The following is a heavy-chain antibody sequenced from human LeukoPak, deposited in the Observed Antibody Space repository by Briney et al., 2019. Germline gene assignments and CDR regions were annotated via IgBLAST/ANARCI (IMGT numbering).Heavy chain of an antibody. D-gene: IGHD4-17*01. CDR3: ARDRVSDYGDYVDAFDI. J-gene: IGHJ3*02. V-gene: IGHV3-33*01. CDR1: GFTFSSYG. Sequence: PGRSLRLSYAASGFTFSSYGMHWVRQAPGKGLEWVAVIWYDGSNKYYADSVKGRFTISRDNSKNTLYLQMNSLRAEDTAVYYCARDRVSDYGDYVDAFDIWGQGTMVTVSS. CDR2: IWYDGSNK.